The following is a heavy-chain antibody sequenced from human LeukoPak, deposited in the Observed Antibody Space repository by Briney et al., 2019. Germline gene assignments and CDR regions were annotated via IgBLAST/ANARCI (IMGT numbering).Heavy chain of an antibody. D-gene: IGHD5-18*01. V-gene: IGHV3-23*01. J-gene: IGHJ4*02. CDR2: ISGSGGST. Sequence: GGSLRLSCAASGFTFSSYAMSWVRQAPGKGLEWVSAISGSGGSTYYADSVKGRYTISRDNSKNTLYLQMNSLRAEDTAVYYCAKDPGYSYGTFDYWGQGTLVTVSS. CDR1: GFTFSSYA. CDR3: AKDPGYSYGTFDY.